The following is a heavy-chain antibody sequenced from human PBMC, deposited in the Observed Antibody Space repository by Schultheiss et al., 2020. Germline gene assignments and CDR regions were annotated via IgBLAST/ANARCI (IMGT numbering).Heavy chain of an antibody. CDR2: IYRSGTI. CDR3: ARGDYYGMDV. CDR1: GGSFSAYQ. V-gene: IGHV4-34*01. J-gene: IGHJ6*02. Sequence: SATLSLTCAVYGGSFSAYQWSWIRHSPRKGLEWIGEIYRSGTINYNPSLKSRVTMSIDTSKNQVSLSVNSVTAADTAVYYCARGDYYGMDVWGQGTTVTVSS.